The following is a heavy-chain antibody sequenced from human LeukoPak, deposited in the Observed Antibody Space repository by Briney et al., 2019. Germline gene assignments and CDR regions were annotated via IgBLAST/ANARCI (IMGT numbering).Heavy chain of an antibody. CDR1: GFTFSSYC. Sequence: QPGRSLRLSCAASGFTFSSYCMHWVRQAPGKGLEWVAVIWYDGSNKYYADSVKGRFTISRDNSKNTLYLQMNSLRAEDTAVYYCARDSLGMYYYGSGALDYWGQGNLVTVSS. J-gene: IGHJ4*02. CDR2: IWYDGSNK. V-gene: IGHV3-33*01. D-gene: IGHD3-10*01. CDR3: ARDSLGMYYYGSGALDY.